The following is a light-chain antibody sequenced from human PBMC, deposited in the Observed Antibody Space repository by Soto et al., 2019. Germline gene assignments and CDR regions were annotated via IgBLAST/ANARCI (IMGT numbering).Light chain of an antibody. V-gene: IGLV2-14*01. CDR1: SSDVGGYNY. Sequence: QSALTQPASVSGSPGQSITISCTGTSSDVGGYNYVSWYQQHPGKAPKLMIYEVSNRPSGVSNRFSGSKSGNTASPTISGLQAEDEADYYYSSYTSSSIDYVFGTGTKLTVL. CDR2: EVS. J-gene: IGLJ1*01. CDR3: SSYTSSSIDYV.